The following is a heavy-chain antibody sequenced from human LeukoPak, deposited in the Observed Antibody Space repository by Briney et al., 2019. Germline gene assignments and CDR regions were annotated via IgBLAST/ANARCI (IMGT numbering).Heavy chain of an antibody. CDR2: IYYSGST. J-gene: IGHJ4*02. D-gene: IGHD6-13*01. Sequence: PSETLSLTCTVSGGSISSSSYYWGWIRQPPGKGLEWIGSIYYSGSTYYNPSLKSRVTISVDTSKNQFSLKLSSVTAADTAVYYCARVQRWVPGIAAAGPLGWGQGTLVTVSS. CDR3: ARVQRWVPGIAAAGPLG. V-gene: IGHV4-39*07. CDR1: GGSISSSSYY.